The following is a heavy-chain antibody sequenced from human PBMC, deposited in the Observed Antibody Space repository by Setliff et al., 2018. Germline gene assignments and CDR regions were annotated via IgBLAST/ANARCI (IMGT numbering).Heavy chain of an antibody. J-gene: IGHJ6*03. CDR3: ARDNRGYAWDYYYYMDV. Sequence: GASVKVSCKASGYTFTSYAMNWVRQAPGQGLEWMGWINTNTGNPTYAQGFTGRFVFSLDTSVSTVYLQISSLKAEDTAVYYCARDNRGYAWDYYYYMDVWGKGTTVTVSS. V-gene: IGHV7-4-1*02. CDR2: INTNTGNP. D-gene: IGHD2-15*01. CDR1: GYTFTSYA.